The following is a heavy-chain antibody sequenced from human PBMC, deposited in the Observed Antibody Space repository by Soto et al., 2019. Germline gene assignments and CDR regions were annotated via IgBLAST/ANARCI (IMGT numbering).Heavy chain of an antibody. CDR3: ARGEVDFWSGSLSGPYYYYYGMDV. J-gene: IGHJ6*02. V-gene: IGHV1-69*06. CDR1: GGTFSSYA. Sequence: ASVKVSCKASGGTFSSYAISWVRQAPGQGLEWMGGIIPIFGTANYAQKFQGRVTITADKSTSTAYMELSSLRSEDTAVYYCARGEVDFWSGSLSGPYYYYYGMDVWGQGTTVTVSS. D-gene: IGHD3-3*01. CDR2: IIPIFGTA.